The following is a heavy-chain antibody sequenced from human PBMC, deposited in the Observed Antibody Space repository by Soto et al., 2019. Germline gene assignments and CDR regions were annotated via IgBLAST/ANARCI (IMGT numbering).Heavy chain of an antibody. CDR3: ARQTGGFGELLGWGDAFDI. CDR2: IYPGDSDT. CDR1: GYSFTSYW. V-gene: IGHV5-51*01. J-gene: IGHJ3*02. Sequence: GESLKISCKGSGYSFTSYWIGWVRQMPGKGLEWMGIIYPGDSDTRYSPSFQGQVTISADKSISTAYLQWSSLKASDTAMYYCARQTGGFGELLGWGDAFDIWGQGTMVTVSS. D-gene: IGHD3-10*01.